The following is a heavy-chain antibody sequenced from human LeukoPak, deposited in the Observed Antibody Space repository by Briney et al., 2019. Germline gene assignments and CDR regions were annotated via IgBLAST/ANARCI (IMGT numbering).Heavy chain of an antibody. J-gene: IGHJ6*03. D-gene: IGHD2-15*01. CDR1: GGSISSYC. Sequence: PSETLSLTCTVSGGSISSYCWSWIRQPAGKGLEWIGRIYTSGSTNYNPSLKSRVTMSVDTSKNQFSLKLSSVTAADTAVYYCARQIRAVGATAGNYYYYYMDVWGKGTTVTVSS. CDR2: IYTSGST. CDR3: ARQIRAVGATAGNYYYYYMDV. V-gene: IGHV4-4*07.